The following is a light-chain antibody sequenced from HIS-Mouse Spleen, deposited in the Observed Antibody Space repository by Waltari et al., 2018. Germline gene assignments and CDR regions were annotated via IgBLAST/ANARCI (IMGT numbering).Light chain of an antibody. J-gene: IGLJ2*01. CDR2: KDS. Sequence: SYELTQPSSVSVSPGQTARITCSGDVLAKKYARWFQQKPGQAPVLVIYKDSERPSGIPGRFSGSSSGTTVTLTISGAQVEDEADYYCYSAADKVFGGGTKLTVL. V-gene: IGLV3-27*01. CDR1: VLAKKY. CDR3: YSAADKV.